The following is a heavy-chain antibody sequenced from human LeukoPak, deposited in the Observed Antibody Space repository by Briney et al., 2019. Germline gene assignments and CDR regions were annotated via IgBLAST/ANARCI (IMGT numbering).Heavy chain of an antibody. J-gene: IGHJ6*03. CDR2: IYYGGST. V-gene: IGHV4-59*01. Sequence: PSETLSLTCTVSGGSISSYYWSWIRQPPGKGLEWIGYIYYGGSTNYNPSLKSRVTISVDTSKNQFSLKLSSVTAADTAVYYCARNLVRGVIPNYYYYYMDVWGKGTTVTISS. D-gene: IGHD3-10*01. CDR3: ARNLVRGVIPNYYYYYMDV. CDR1: GGSISSYY.